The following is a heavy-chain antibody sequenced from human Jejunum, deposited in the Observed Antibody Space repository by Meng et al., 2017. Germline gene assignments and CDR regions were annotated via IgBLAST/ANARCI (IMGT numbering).Heavy chain of an antibody. CDR1: GFTFSNYA. CDR2: IGGSGGRT. CDR3: AKDRCSGGSCLFDS. J-gene: IGHJ4*02. Sequence: GGSLRLSCAASGFTFSNYAMSWVRQAPGKGLEWVSAIGGSGGRTYYADSVKGRFTISRDNSKNTLYLQMNSLRPEDTALYYCAKDRCSGGSCLFDSWGQGTLVTVSS. V-gene: IGHV3-23*01. D-gene: IGHD2-15*01.